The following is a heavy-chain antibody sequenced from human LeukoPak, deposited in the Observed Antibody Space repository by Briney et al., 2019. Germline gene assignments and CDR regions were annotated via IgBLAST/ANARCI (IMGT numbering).Heavy chain of an antibody. CDR3: ASTLRDYSDY. V-gene: IGHV4-30-2*01. CDR1: GDAIRCGGWW. D-gene: IGHD5-12*01. J-gene: IGHJ4*02. CDR2: IYHSGST. Sequence: SQTLSRTCAISGDAIRCGGWWSSYHQQPPGKGLEWIGYIYHSGSTYYNPSLQSRVTISVDRSKNQFSLKLSSVTAADTAVYYCASTLRDYSDYWGQGTLVTVSS.